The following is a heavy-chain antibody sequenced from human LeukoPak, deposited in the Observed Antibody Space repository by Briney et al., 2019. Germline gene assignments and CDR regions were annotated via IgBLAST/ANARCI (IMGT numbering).Heavy chain of an antibody. CDR1: GGSISSGGYY. V-gene: IGHV4-31*03. CDR2: IYYSGST. Sequence: PSQTLSLTCTVSGGSISSGGYYWSWIRQHPGKGLEWIGYIYYSGSTYYNPSLKSRATISVDTSKNQFSLKLSSVTAADTAVYYCARASCSGGSCYQGYWGQGTLVTVSS. D-gene: IGHD2-15*01. J-gene: IGHJ4*02. CDR3: ARASCSGGSCYQGY.